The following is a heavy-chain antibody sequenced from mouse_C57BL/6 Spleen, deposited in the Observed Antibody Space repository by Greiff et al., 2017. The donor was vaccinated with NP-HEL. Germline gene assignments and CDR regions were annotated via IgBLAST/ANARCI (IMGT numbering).Heavy chain of an antibody. J-gene: IGHJ4*01. V-gene: IGHV6-6*01. CDR3: TRPGGGTDAMDY. Sequence: EVKLMESGGGLVQPGGSMKLSCAASGFTFSDAWMDWVRQSPEKGLEWVAEIRNKANNHATYYAESVKGRFTISRDDSKSSVYLQMNSLRAEDTGIYYCTRPGGGTDAMDYWGQGTSVTVSS. CDR1: GFTFSDAW. CDR2: IRNKANNHAT.